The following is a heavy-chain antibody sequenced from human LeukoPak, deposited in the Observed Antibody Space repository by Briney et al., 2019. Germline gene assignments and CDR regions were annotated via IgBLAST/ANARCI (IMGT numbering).Heavy chain of an antibody. CDR1: GGSFSGYY. Sequence: SETLSLTCAVYGGSFSGYYWSWIRQPPGKGLEWIGEINHSGSTNYNPSLKSRVTISVDTSKNQFSLKLSSVTAADTAVYYCARRTYGRPEYSSSWYPAPPDYWGQGTLVTVSS. J-gene: IGHJ4*02. D-gene: IGHD6-13*01. CDR2: INHSGST. V-gene: IGHV4-34*01. CDR3: ARRTYGRPEYSSSWYPAPPDY.